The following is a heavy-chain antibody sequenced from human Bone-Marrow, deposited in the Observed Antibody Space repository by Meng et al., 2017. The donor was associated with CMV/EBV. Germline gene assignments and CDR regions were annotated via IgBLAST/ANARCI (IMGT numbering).Heavy chain of an antibody. Sequence: GGSLRLSCAASGFTFSDYIINWVRQAPGKGLEWVSSISSSSSYIYYADSVKGRFTISRDDSKNTLYLQMSSLRAEDTAVYYCGLDIVATILDYWGQGTLVTVSS. CDR3: GLDIVATILDY. D-gene: IGHD5-12*01. J-gene: IGHJ4*02. V-gene: IGHV3-21*06. CDR2: ISSSSSYI. CDR1: GFTFSDYI.